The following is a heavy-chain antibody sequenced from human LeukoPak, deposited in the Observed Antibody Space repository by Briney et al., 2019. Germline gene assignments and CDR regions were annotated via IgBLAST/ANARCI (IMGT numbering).Heavy chain of an antibody. Sequence: NPSQTLSLTCTVSGGSISSGDYYWSWIRQSPGKGLEWIGYIYYSGSTYYNPSLKSRVTLSIDTSKNHFSLKLSSVTAAVTAVYYCARGAPYSSGWLAGYWGQGTLVTVSS. J-gene: IGHJ4*02. V-gene: IGHV4-30-4*01. CDR2: IYYSGST. CDR3: ARGAPYSSGWLAGY. CDR1: GGSISSGDYY. D-gene: IGHD6-19*01.